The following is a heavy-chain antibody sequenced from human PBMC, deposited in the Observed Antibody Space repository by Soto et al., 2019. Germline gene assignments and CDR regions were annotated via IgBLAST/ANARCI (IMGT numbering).Heavy chain of an antibody. CDR3: ARGGSLNWYLDL. J-gene: IGHJ2*01. D-gene: IGHD1-26*01. CDR2: INSDGSST. V-gene: IGHV3-74*01. CDR1: GFTFDYYW. Sequence: PGGSLRLSCAASGFTFDYYWMHWVRQAPGKGLVWVSRINSDGSSTSYADSVKGRFTISRDNAKNTLYLQMNSLRAEDTAVYYCARGGSLNWYLDLWGRGTLVTVSS.